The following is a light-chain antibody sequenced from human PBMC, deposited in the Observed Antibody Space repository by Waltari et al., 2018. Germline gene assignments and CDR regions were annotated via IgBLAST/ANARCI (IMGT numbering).Light chain of an antibody. CDR1: QSVLYSSNNKNY. CDR2: WAS. Sequence: DIVMTQSPDSLAVSLGERAPINCKSSQSVLYSSNNKNYLALYPQKPGQPPKLLIYWASTRESGVPDRFSGSGSGTDFTLTISSLQAEDVAVYYCQQYYSTPPLTFGGGTKVEIK. J-gene: IGKJ4*01. CDR3: QQYYSTPPLT. V-gene: IGKV4-1*01.